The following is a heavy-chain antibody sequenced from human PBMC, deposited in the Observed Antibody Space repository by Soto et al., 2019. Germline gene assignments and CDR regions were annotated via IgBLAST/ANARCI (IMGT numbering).Heavy chain of an antibody. CDR1: GFTFNNYD. D-gene: IGHD3-22*01. CDR2: TSYDGNNK. Sequence: QVPLVESGGGVVQPGRSLRLSCAASGFTFNNYDMHWVRQSPGKGLEWVAVTSYDGNNKFYADSVKGRFTISRDNSKNTLYLQMNSLSAEDTAVYYCAKVLSVIVADSFDIWGQGTMVTVSS. CDR3: AKVLSVIVADSFDI. J-gene: IGHJ3*02. V-gene: IGHV3-30*18.